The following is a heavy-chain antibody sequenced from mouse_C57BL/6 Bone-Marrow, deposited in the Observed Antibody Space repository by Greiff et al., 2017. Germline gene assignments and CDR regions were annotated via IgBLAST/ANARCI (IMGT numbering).Heavy chain of an antibody. CDR3: ARESNYVGYYAMDY. CDR2: IYPGSGST. J-gene: IGHJ4*01. Sequence: QVQLQQPGAELVKPGASVKMSCKASGYTFTSYWLTWVKQRPGQGLEWIGDIYPGSGSTNYNETFKSKATLTVDTSSSTAYMQLSSLTSEDSAVYYCARESNYVGYYAMDYWGQGTSVTGSS. D-gene: IGHD2-5*01. V-gene: IGHV1-55*01. CDR1: GYTFTSYW.